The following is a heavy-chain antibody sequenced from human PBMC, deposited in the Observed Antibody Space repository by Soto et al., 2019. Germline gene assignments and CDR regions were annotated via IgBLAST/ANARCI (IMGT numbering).Heavy chain of an antibody. CDR3: AGDDYGWGSYRPPVDY. CDR2: ISAYNGNT. V-gene: IGHV1-18*01. J-gene: IGHJ4*02. CDR1: GYTFTIYG. D-gene: IGHD3-16*02. Sequence: QVQLVQSGAEVKKPEASVRVSCKASGYTFTIYGISCVRQAPGQGLEWMGWISAYNGNTNYAQKLQGSVTMTTDTSPSTVHNELRSPRSDDTAVYYCAGDDYGWGSYRPPVDYWGQGTLVTVSS.